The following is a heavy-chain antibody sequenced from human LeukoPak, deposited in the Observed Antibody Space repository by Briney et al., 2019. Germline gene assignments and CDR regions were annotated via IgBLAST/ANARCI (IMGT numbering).Heavy chain of an antibody. CDR3: AKGDLGFGRYYFDY. J-gene: IGHJ4*01. V-gene: IGHV3-23*01. D-gene: IGHD3-16*01. CDR2: ISGSGGTT. CDR1: GFTFTSYA. Sequence: PGGSLRLSCAASGFTFTSYAMNWVRQAPGKGLEWVSSISGSGGTTYNADSVKGRFTISRDNSKNTLYLQMNSLRAEDTAVYYCAKGDLGFGRYYFDYWGHGTLVTVSP.